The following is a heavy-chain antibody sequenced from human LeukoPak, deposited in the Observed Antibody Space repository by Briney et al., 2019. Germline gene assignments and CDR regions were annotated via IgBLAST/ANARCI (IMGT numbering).Heavy chain of an antibody. D-gene: IGHD3-10*01. CDR1: GYTFTRYY. CDR2: INPSCGST. Sequence: ASVKVACQASGYTFTRYYMHWVRQAPGQGVECMVIINPSCGSTSYAQKFQGRVTMTRDTATSTVYMELSSLRSEDTAVYYCARGGSGRDYYYGMDVWGKGTTVTVSS. V-gene: IGHV1-46*01. J-gene: IGHJ6*04. CDR3: ARGGSGRDYYYGMDV.